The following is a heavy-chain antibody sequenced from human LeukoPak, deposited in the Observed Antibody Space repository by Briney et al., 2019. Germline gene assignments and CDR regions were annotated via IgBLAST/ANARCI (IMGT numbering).Heavy chain of an antibody. CDR1: GFTFSDTY. Sequence: PGGSLRLSCAAPGFTFSDTYMSWIRQAPGKGLEWVSYISSGGSTIYYADSVKGRFTISRDNAKNSLYLQMNSLRAEDTAIYYCASRGDRIAVAGTTAFDIWGQGTMVTVPS. CDR3: ASRGDRIAVAGTTAFDI. V-gene: IGHV3-11*01. D-gene: IGHD6-19*01. CDR2: ISSGGSTI. J-gene: IGHJ3*02.